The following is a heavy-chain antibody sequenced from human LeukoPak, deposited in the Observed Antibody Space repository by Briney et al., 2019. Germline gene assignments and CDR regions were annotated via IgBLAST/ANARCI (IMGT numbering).Heavy chain of an antibody. CDR2: INTNTGNP. V-gene: IGHV7-4-1*02. CDR3: ARDSLAVAGTNWFDP. J-gene: IGHJ5*02. CDR1: GYTFTSYA. D-gene: IGHD6-19*01. Sequence: ASVKVSRKASGYTFTSYAMNWVRQAPGQGLEWMGWINTNTGNPTYAQGFTGRFVFSLDTSVSTAYLQISSLKAEDTAVYYCARDSLAVAGTNWFDPWGQGTLVTVSS.